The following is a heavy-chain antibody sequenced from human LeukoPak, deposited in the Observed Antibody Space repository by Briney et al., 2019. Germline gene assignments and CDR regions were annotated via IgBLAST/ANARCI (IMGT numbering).Heavy chain of an antibody. Sequence: ASVKVSCKASGYTFTSYYMHWVRQAPGQGLEWMGWINPNSGGTNYAQKFQGRVTMTRDTSISTAYMELSRLRSDDTAVYYCARGQVGATEVEFDYWGQGTLVTVSS. V-gene: IGHV1-2*02. CDR3: ARGQVGATEVEFDY. CDR2: INPNSGGT. J-gene: IGHJ4*02. CDR1: GYTFTSYY. D-gene: IGHD1-26*01.